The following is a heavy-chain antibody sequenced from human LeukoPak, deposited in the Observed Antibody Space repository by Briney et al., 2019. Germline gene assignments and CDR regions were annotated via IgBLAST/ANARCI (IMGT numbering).Heavy chain of an antibody. D-gene: IGHD4-17*01. CDR1: GFTFSLYA. Sequence: GGSLRLSCAASGFTFSLYAMSWVRQTPGKGLEWISTISGSGDNTYYAESVKGRFTISRDNSRNTLYLRMKSLRAEDSAMYYCAKESTVTPGNVNWFDPWGQGTLVTVSS. J-gene: IGHJ5*02. CDR3: AKESTVTPGNVNWFDP. V-gene: IGHV3-23*01. CDR2: ISGSGDNT.